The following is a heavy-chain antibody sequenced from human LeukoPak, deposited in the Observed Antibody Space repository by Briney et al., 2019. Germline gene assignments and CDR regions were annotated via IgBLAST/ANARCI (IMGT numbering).Heavy chain of an antibody. CDR1: GDSISTTNYY. V-gene: IGHV4-39*01. J-gene: IGHJ5*01. Sequence: SETLSLTCAVSGDSISTTNYYWGWIRQPPGKGLEWIGIIYYSGITHYNPSLKSRVTILVDTSKNQFSLKLSSVTDADTAVYYCARVRRSLNWFDSWGQETLVTVSS. D-gene: IGHD3-3*01. CDR3: ARVRRSLNWFDS. CDR2: IYYSGIT.